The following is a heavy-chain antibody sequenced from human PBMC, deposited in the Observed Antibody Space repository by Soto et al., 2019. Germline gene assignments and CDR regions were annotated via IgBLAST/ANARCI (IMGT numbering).Heavy chain of an antibody. CDR2: ISSDGSNE. J-gene: IGHJ6*02. V-gene: IGHV3-30*18. CDR3: AKGREQQLIRIGLDV. Sequence: LSCAAAGFTTSSYGMHWVRQAPGKGLEWVASISSDGSNEXXVDSVKGRFTVSRDNSKNTLYLQMNSLRAEDTAVYFCAKGREQQLIRIGLDVWGQGTTVTISS. D-gene: IGHD6-13*01. CDR1: GFTTSSYG.